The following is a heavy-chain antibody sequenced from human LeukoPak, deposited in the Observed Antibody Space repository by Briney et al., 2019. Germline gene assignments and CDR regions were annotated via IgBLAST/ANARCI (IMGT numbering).Heavy chain of an antibody. J-gene: IGHJ4*02. CDR1: GFIVSSNY. D-gene: IGHD3-22*01. V-gene: IGHV3-53*01. Sequence: PGGSLRLSCAASGFIVSSNYMSWVRQAPGKGLEWVSVISSGGNTYYADSVKGRFTISRDISKNTLYLQMNGLRAEDTAVYYCAREVRGYYFDYWGRGTLVTVSS. CDR2: ISSGGNT. CDR3: AREVRGYYFDY.